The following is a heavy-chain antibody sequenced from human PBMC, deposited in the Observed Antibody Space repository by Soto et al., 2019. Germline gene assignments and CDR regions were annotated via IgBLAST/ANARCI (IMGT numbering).Heavy chain of an antibody. Sequence: QVQLRQWGAGLLKPAETLRLTCAVFGGSFTDYYWAWIRQSPGKRPEWIGEINHSASTDYNPSLTGRATILVDTLNKQFSLHLTCVTAADTAVYYCARGEYDGSGLYSWAPLGLDVWGPGTAVTVSS. D-gene: IGHD3-22*01. CDR1: GGSFTDYY. J-gene: IGHJ6*02. CDR3: ARGEYDGSGLYSWAPLGLDV. V-gene: IGHV4-34*01. CDR2: INHSAST.